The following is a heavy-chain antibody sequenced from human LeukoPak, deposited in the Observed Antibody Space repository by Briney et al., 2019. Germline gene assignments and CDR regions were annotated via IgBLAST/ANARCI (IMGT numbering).Heavy chain of an antibody. V-gene: IGHV3-74*01. D-gene: IGHD5-18*01. CDR3: ARGGGYSYGSFDY. CDR2: INRDGSST. J-gene: IGHJ4*02. Sequence: GGSLRLSCAASGFTFDDYAMHWVRQAPGKGLEWVSGINRDGSSTSYADSVKGRFTISRDNAKNTLYLQMNSLRAEDTAVYYCARGGGYSYGSFDYWGQGTLVTVSS. CDR1: GFTFDDYA.